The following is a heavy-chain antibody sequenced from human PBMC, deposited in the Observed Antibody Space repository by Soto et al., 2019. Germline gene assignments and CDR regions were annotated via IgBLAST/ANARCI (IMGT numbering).Heavy chain of an antibody. J-gene: IGHJ3*02. D-gene: IGHD3-10*01. V-gene: IGHV1-24*01. CDR3: ATSITMVSGSFDI. Sequence: ASVKVSCKVSGYTLTELSMHWVRQAPGKGLEWMGGVDPEDGETIYAQKFQGRVTMTENTSTDTAYMELSSLRSEDTAVYCCATSITMVSGSFDIWGQGTMVTVSS. CDR1: GYTLTELS. CDR2: VDPEDGET.